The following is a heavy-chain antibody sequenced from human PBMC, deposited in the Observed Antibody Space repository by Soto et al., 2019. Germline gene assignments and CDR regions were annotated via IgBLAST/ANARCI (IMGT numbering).Heavy chain of an antibody. CDR1: SYSFTSHD. D-gene: IGHD1-26*01. V-gene: IGHV1-46*01. CDR3: ASDVLDRWPYGAFDY. Sequence: ASVSRSCKAGSYSFTSHDMHLVRQPPVQGLEWMGIINPSGGSTSYAQKFQGRVTMTRDTSTSTVYMELSSLRSEDTAVYYCASDVLDRWPYGAFDY. J-gene: IGHJ4*01. CDR2: INPSGGST.